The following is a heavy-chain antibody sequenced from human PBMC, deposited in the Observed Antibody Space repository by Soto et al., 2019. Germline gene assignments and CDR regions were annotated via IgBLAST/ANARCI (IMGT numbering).Heavy chain of an antibody. D-gene: IGHD3-10*01. V-gene: IGHV4-61*01. Sequence: QVQLQESGPGLVKPSETLSLTCTVSGGSVNSDNYYWTWIRQPPVKGLEWIGNVYFIGTTIYNPSLNSRVTISVDTSKNQFSLRFTSVTAADTAVYYCARDRGARNHGYGLDVWGQGTTVTVSS. CDR1: GGSVNSDNYY. CDR2: VYFIGTT. J-gene: IGHJ6*02. CDR3: ARDRGARNHGYGLDV.